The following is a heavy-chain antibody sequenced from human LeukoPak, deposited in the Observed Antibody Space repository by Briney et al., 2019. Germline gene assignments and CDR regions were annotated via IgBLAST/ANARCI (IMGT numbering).Heavy chain of an antibody. CDR2: IYYSGST. J-gene: IGHJ3*02. CDR3: ARVNGAHDAFDI. CDR1: GGSISSGGYY. D-gene: IGHD1-26*01. V-gene: IGHV4-31*03. Sequence: PSQTLSLTCTVSGGSISSGGYYWSWIRQRPGKGLEWIGYIYYSGSTYYNPSLKSRVTISVDTSKNQFSLKLSSVTAADTAVYYCARVNGAHDAFDIWGQGTMVTVSS.